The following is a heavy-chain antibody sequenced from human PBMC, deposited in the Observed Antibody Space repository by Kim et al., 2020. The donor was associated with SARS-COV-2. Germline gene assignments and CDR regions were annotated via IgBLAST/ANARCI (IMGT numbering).Heavy chain of an antibody. D-gene: IGHD6-13*01. CDR1: GFTFISYA. CDR3: ARDRSFGSTLYYYLDY. Sequence: GGSLRLSCAASGFTFISYAINWVRQAPGKGLEWVSHISSSSGKIDYADSVKGRFTISRDNAKNTVYLQMNSLRDEDTAVYYCARDRSFGSTLYYYLDYWGQGALVTVSS. V-gene: IGHV3-48*02. J-gene: IGHJ4*02. CDR2: ISSSSGKI.